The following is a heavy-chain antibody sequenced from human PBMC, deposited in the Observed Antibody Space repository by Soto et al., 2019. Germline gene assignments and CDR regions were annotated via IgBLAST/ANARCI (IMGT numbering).Heavy chain of an antibody. CDR1: GGSISSGGYY. J-gene: IGHJ4*02. D-gene: IGHD3-10*01. CDR2: FFIGWNT. Sequence: PSETLSLTCTVSGGSISSGGYYWGWMRQPPGKGLEWIASFFIGWNTYYNPSLKSRVTISVDTSKNQFSLKLSSVTAADTAVYYCARLLIWFGEFNYFDYCGQGSLVPVSS. CDR3: ARLLIWFGEFNYFDY. V-gene: IGHV4-39*07.